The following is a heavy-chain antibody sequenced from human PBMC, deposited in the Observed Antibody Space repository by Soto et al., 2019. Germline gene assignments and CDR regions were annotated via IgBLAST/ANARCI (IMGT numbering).Heavy chain of an antibody. CDR1: GFSFRDYT. D-gene: IGHD2-8*01. V-gene: IGHV3-23*03. J-gene: IGHJ4*02. CDR3: SRRVNGYFDY. CDR2: ILGDCNT. Sequence: EVQLLESGGGLVQPGGSLTLSCAACGFSFRDYTMCWVRQAPGKVLDCISVILGDCNTYYTDSVRGRFTIYRDSSKNTLYLEMNRLKAEDTAVYYSSRRVNGYFDYWGQGALVTGSP.